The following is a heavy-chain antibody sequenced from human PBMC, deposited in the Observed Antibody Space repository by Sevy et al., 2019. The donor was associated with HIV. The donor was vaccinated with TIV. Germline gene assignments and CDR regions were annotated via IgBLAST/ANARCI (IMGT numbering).Heavy chain of an antibody. D-gene: IGHD6-19*01. V-gene: IGHV1-69*13. Sequence: ASVKVSCKASGGTFSSYGISWVRQAPGQGLEWMGGISPVLGTVNYAQKFQGRVTITADESTKTGYMELSSLRSEDTAVYYSARGGGNGWYYFDYWGQETLVTVSS. CDR3: ARGGGNGWYYFDY. J-gene: IGHJ4*02. CDR1: GGTFSSYG. CDR2: ISPVLGTV.